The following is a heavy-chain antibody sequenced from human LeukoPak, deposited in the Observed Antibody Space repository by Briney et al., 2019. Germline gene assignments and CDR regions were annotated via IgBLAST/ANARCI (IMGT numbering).Heavy chain of an antibody. CDR3: ARATGYYDSSGYYRSFYFDY. D-gene: IGHD3-22*01. J-gene: IGHJ4*02. CDR2: INPNSGGT. V-gene: IGHV1-2*06. CDR1: GYTFTGYY. Sequence: ASVKVSCKASGYTFTGYYMHWVRQAPGQGLEWMGRINPNSGGTNYAQKFQGRVTMTRDTSISTAYMELNRLRSDDTAVYYCARATGYYDSSGYYRSFYFDYWGQGSLVTVSS.